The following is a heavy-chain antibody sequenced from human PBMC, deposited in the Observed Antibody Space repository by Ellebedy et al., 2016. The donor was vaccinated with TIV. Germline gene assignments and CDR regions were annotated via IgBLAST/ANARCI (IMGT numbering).Heavy chain of an antibody. CDR1: GFTFSSYW. CDR2: IKQDGSEK. V-gene: IGHV3-7*01. Sequence: GESLKISCAASGFTFSSYWMSWVRQAPGKGLEWVANIKQDGSEKYYVDSVKGRFTISRDNSKNTLYLQMSSLRAEDTAVYYCASSTVAGSWAFDIWGQGTMVTVSS. D-gene: IGHD6-19*01. J-gene: IGHJ3*02. CDR3: ASSTVAGSWAFDI.